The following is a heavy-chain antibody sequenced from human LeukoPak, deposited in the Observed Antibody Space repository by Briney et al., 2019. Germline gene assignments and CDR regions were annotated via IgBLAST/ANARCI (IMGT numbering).Heavy chain of an antibody. V-gene: IGHV3-7*03. CDR1: GFTFSSYW. J-gene: IGHJ5*02. Sequence: GGSLRLSCAASGFTFSSYWMSWVRQAPGKGLEWVANIKQDGSEKYYVDSVKGRFTISRDNAKSSLYLQMNSLRAEDTAVYYCARDSRDSSGSNWFDPWGQGTLVTVSS. CDR3: ARDSRDSSGSNWFDP. CDR2: IKQDGSEK. D-gene: IGHD3-22*01.